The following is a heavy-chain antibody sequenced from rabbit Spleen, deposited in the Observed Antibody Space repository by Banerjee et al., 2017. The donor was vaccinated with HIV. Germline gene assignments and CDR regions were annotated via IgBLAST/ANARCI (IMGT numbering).Heavy chain of an antibody. CDR3: ARDLVAVIGWNFNL. CDR2: INTITGKS. CDR1: GVSFSGNSY. J-gene: IGHJ4*01. V-gene: IGHV1S40*01. D-gene: IGHD1-1*01. Sequence: QSLEEPGGGLVQPGASLTLTCIASGVSFSGNSYMCWVRQAPGKGLEWIACINTITGKSVYASWAKGRFIMSRASSTTVTLQMTSLTAADTATYFCARDLVAVIGWNFNLWGPGTLVTVS.